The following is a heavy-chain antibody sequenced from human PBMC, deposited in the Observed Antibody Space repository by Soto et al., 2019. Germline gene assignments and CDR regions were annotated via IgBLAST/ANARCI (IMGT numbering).Heavy chain of an antibody. CDR2: IFSNDAK. V-gene: IGHV2-26*01. CDR1: GFSLRNTRMG. Sequence: QVTLKESGPVLVKPTETLTLTCTVSGFSLRNTRMGVSWIRQSPGKALEWLAHIFSNDAKSYSPSLKSRLAISRDTSKSQVVLTMTNVAPVDTATYYCARSLYVVYVHWYFDLWGRGTLVTVSS. CDR3: ARSLYVVYVHWYFDL. D-gene: IGHD4-17*01. J-gene: IGHJ2*01.